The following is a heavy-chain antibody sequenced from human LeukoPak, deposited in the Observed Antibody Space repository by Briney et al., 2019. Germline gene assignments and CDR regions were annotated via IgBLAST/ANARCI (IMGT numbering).Heavy chain of an antibody. Sequence: KASETLSLTCTVSGGSISNNGYHWGWIRQPPGKGLEWIGSISYSGSTYYNPSLKSRVTISVDTSKNQFSMKLSSVTAADWAVYYCASLRVGETAGIRTYYFDYWGQGTLVTVSS. CDR1: GGSISNNGYH. V-gene: IGHV4-39*01. CDR2: ISYSGST. CDR3: ASLRVGETAGIRTYYFDY. D-gene: IGHD6-13*01. J-gene: IGHJ4*02.